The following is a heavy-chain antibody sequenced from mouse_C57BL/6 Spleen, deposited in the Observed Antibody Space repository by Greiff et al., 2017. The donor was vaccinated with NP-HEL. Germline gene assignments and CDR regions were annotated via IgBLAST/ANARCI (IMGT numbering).Heavy chain of an antibody. D-gene: IGHD1-3*01. CDR3: ARGDDNRFYYAMDY. CDR1: GYTFTSYW. J-gene: IGHJ4*01. CDR2: IHPNSGST. V-gene: IGHV1-64*01. Sequence: VQLQQPGAELVKPGASVKLSCKASGYTFTSYWMHWVKQRPGQGLEWIGMIHPNSGSTNYNEKFKSKATLTVDKSSSTAYMQLSSLTSEDSAVYYCARGDDNRFYYAMDYWGQGTSVTVSS.